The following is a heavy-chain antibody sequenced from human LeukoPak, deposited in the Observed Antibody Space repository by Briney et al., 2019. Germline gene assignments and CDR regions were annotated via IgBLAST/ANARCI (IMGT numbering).Heavy chain of an antibody. V-gene: IGHV1-8*01. CDR2: MNPNSGNT. J-gene: IGHJ5*02. CDR1: GYTFTSYD. D-gene: IGHD2-15*01. Sequence: ASVKISCKASGYTFTSYDINWVRQASGQGLEWMGWMNPNSGNTASAQKFQGRVTMTTNTSISTAYMELTGLRSEDTAMYFCARRGLLGSGKPWFDPWGQGTLVTVSS. CDR3: ARRGLLGSGKPWFDP.